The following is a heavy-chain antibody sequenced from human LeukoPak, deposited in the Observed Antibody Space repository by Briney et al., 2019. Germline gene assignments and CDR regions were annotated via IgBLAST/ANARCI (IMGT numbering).Heavy chain of an antibody. D-gene: IGHD3-22*01. CDR1: GFSFDDYA. CDR3: ARASPYYYDSSGSDY. Sequence: PGGSLRLSCAVSGFSFDDYAMHWVRQVPGKGLEWVSGISWNNDNIAYADSVKGRFTTSRDNAKNTLYLQMNSLRAEDTAVYYCARASPYYYDSSGSDYWGQGTLVTVSS. CDR2: ISWNNDNI. J-gene: IGHJ4*02. V-gene: IGHV3-9*01.